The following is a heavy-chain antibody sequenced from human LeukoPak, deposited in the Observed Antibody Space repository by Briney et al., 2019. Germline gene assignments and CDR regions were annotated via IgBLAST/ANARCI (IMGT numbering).Heavy chain of an antibody. V-gene: IGHV4-38-2*02. CDR3: ARDLSSSYGGAFDI. J-gene: IGHJ3*02. Sequence: SETLSLTCAVSGYSISSGYYWGWIRQPPGKGLEWIGSTYHSGSTYYNPSLKSRVTISVDTSKNQFSLKLSSVTAADTAVYYCARDLSSSYGGAFDIWGQGTMVTVSS. CDR1: GYSISSGYY. CDR2: TYHSGST. D-gene: IGHD6-13*01.